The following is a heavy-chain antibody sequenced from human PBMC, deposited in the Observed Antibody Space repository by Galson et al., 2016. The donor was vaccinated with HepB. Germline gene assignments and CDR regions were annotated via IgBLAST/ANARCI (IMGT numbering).Heavy chain of an antibody. D-gene: IGHD6-25*01. Sequence: SLRLSCAASGFGFTFSSYDMNWVRQAPGKGLEWVSYISGSGGSTNYADSVKGRFTISRDNSKNTLYLQMNSLGAEDTATYYCVKGGLSSGWASSWGQGILVTVSS. CDR3: VKGGLSSGWASS. V-gene: IGHV3-23*01. J-gene: IGHJ4*02. CDR2: ISGSGGST. CDR1: GFGFTFSSYD.